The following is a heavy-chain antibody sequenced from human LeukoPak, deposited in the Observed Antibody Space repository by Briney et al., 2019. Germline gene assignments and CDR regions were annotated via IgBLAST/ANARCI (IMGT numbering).Heavy chain of an antibody. CDR2: ISSSGSTI. CDR3: ARFMGYCSGGSCQGDAFDI. D-gene: IGHD2-15*01. CDR1: GFTFSDYY. V-gene: IGHV3-11*01. J-gene: IGHJ3*02. Sequence: GGSLRLSCAASGFTFSDYYMSWLRQAPGKGLEWGSYISSSGSTIYYADSVKGRFTISRDNAKNSLYLQMNSLGAEDTAVYYCARFMGYCSGGSCQGDAFDIWGQGTMVTVSS.